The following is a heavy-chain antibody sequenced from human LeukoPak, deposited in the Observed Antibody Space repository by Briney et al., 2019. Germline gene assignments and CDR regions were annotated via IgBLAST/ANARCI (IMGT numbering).Heavy chain of an antibody. CDR1: EFTFSSYN. D-gene: IGHD1-26*01. Sequence: GGSLRLSCAASEFTFSSYNMNWVRQAPGKGLEWVSSISSSGKYIYYADSVKGRFTISRDNAKNTLYLQMNSLRAEDTAVYYCAKDRGAGWELHAFDIWGQGTMVTVSS. V-gene: IGHV3-21*01. CDR3: AKDRGAGWELHAFDI. J-gene: IGHJ3*02. CDR2: ISSSGKYI.